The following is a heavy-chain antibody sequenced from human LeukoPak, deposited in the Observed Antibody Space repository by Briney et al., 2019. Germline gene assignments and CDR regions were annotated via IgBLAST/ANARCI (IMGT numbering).Heavy chain of an antibody. D-gene: IGHD3-10*01. J-gene: IGHJ4*02. V-gene: IGHV1-3*01. CDR1: GYTFTSYA. Sequence: ASVKVSCKASGYTFTSYAVHWVRQAPGQRLEWMGWINAGNGNTKYSQKFQGRVTITRDTSVSTAYMELSSLRSEDTAVYYCARGGLTYYYGSAPDYWGQGTLVTVSS. CDR3: ARGGLTYYYGSAPDY. CDR2: INAGNGNT.